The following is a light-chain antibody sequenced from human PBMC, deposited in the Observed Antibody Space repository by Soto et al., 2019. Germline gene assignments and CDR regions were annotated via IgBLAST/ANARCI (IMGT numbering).Light chain of an antibody. J-gene: IGKJ1*01. CDR1: QGISTY. Sequence: DIQMTQSPSYVSASVGDRVTITCRASQGISTYLAWYQQKPGKVPYLLIYGASTLQSGVPSRFSGSGSGTDFGLTISSLQPEDVATYYCQKYNSAPWTFGQGTKVDIK. CDR3: QKYNSAPWT. CDR2: GAS. V-gene: IGKV1-27*01.